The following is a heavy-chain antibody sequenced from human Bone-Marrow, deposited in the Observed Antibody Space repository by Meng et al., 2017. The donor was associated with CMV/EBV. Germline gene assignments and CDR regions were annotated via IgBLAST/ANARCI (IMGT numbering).Heavy chain of an antibody. J-gene: IGHJ6*02. CDR3: ARASGMDV. CDR1: GFTFRSYG. CDR2: ISYDGSNK. V-gene: IGHV3-30*04. Sequence: GESLKISCAASGFTFRSYGIHWVRQAPGKGLEWVAVISYDGSNKYYADSVKGRFTISRDNSKNTLYLQMNSLRAEDTAVYYCARASGMDVWGQGTTVTVSS.